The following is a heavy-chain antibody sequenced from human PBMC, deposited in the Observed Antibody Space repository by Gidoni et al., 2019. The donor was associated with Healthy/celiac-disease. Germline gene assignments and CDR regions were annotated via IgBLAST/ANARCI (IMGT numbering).Heavy chain of an antibody. CDR1: GGSFSGYY. D-gene: IGHD2-8*01. CDR3: ARGYCTNGVCYRAYYYYYYGMDV. Sequence: QVQLQQWGAGLLKPSETLSLTCAVYGGSFSGYYWSWLPQPPGKGREWIGEINHSGSTNYNPSLKSRVTISVDTSKNQFSLKLSSVTAADTAVYYCARGYCTNGVCYRAYYYYYYGMDVWGQGTTVTVSS. V-gene: IGHV4-34*01. J-gene: IGHJ6*02. CDR2: INHSGST.